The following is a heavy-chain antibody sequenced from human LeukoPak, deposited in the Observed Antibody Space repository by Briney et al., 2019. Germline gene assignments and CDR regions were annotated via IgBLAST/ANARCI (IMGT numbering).Heavy chain of an antibody. J-gene: IGHJ6*02. V-gene: IGHV3-23*01. CDR2: ISGSGGST. D-gene: IGHD3-10*01. CDR1: GFTFSNYA. CDR3: AKVAYYYGSGSRYYYYGMDV. Sequence: GGSLRLSCEASGFTFSNYAMSWVRQAPGKGLEWVSTISGSGGSTYYADSVKGRFTISRDTSKNTLYLLMNSLRAEDTAVYYCAKVAYYYGSGSRYYYYGMDVWGQGTTVTVSS.